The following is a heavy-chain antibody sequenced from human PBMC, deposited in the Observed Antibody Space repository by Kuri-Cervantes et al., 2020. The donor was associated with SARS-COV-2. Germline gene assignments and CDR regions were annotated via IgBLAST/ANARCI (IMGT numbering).Heavy chain of an antibody. J-gene: IGHJ4*02. CDR3: ARAVRVYDSSGYYLYFDY. CDR2: ISWNSGSI. V-gene: IGHV3-9*01. Sequence: GGSLRLSCAASGFTFDDYAMHWVRQAPGKGLEWVSGISWNSGSIGYADSVKGRFTISRENAKNSLYLQMNSLRAGDTAVYYCARAVRVYDSSGYYLYFDYWGQGTLVTVSS. D-gene: IGHD3-22*01. CDR1: GFTFDDYA.